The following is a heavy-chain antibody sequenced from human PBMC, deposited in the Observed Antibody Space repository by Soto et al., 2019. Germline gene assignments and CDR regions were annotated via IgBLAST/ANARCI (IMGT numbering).Heavy chain of an antibody. J-gene: IGHJ4*02. Sequence: EVRLVESGGGLIQPGGSLRLYCAASGFTVSSSYMTWVRQAPGKGLEWVSIIYSGGRAYYADSVKGRFTISRDNSKNTLYLQMNSLKGEDTAVYYCARGFKWLDYWGQGTLVTVSS. CDR1: GFTVSSSY. V-gene: IGHV3-53*01. CDR2: IYSGGRA. D-gene: IGHD5-12*01. CDR3: ARGFKWLDY.